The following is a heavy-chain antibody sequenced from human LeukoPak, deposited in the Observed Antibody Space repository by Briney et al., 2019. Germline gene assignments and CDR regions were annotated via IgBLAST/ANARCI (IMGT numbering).Heavy chain of an antibody. CDR3: AGASSSGWLVDY. CDR2: IIPIFGTA. CDR1: GGTFSSYA. V-gene: IGHV1-69*06. D-gene: IGHD6-19*01. J-gene: IGHJ4*02. Sequence: ASVKVSCKASGGTFSSYAISWVRQAPGQGLEWMGGIIPIFGTANYAQKFQGRVTITADKSTSTAYMELSSLRSEDTAVYYCAGASSSGWLVDYWGQGTLVTVPS.